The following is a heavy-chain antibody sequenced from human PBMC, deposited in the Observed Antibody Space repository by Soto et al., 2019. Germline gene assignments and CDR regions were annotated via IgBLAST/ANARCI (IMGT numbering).Heavy chain of an antibody. CDR3: ARRQQYYDFWSGYYTGGGCDP. D-gene: IGHD3-3*01. CDR1: GGSISSSSYY. J-gene: IGHJ5*02. CDR2: IYYSGST. V-gene: IGHV4-39*01. Sequence: NPSETPSLTCTVSGGSISSSSYYWGWIRQPPGKGLEWIGSIYYSGSTYYNPSLKSRVTISVDTSKNQFSLKLSSVTAADTAVYYCARRQQYYDFWSGYYTGGGCDPWGQGTMVT.